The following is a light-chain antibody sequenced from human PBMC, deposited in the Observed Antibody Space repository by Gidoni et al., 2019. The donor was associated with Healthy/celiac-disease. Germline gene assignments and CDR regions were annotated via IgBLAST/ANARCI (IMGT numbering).Light chain of an antibody. V-gene: IGKV1-39*01. Sequence: DIQMTQSPSSLSASVGDRVTITCRASQSISSYLNWYQQKPGKAPKLLIYAASSLQSGVPSRFSGSGCGADFTLTIISLQPEDFATYYCQQSYSTPMYTFGQGTKLEIK. J-gene: IGKJ2*01. CDR3: QQSYSTPMYT. CDR1: QSISSY. CDR2: AAS.